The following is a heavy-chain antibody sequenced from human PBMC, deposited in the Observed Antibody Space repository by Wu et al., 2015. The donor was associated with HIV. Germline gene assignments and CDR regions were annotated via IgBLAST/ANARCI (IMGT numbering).Heavy chain of an antibody. Sequence: QVQLVQSGAEVKKPGSSVKVSCKASGGTFSSYAISWVRQAPGQGLEWMGRIIPMYGTANYAQKFQGRVTITADESTSTAYMDVSSLRSDDTAVYYCARGFGYSSSSGDYWGQGTLVTVSS. D-gene: IGHD6-6*01. CDR1: GGTFSSYA. CDR3: ARGFGYSSSSGDY. J-gene: IGHJ4*02. CDR2: IIPMYGTA. V-gene: IGHV1-69*13.